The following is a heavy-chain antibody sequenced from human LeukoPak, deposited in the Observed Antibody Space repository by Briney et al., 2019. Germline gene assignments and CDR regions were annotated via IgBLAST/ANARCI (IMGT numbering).Heavy chain of an antibody. V-gene: IGHV1-69*04. CDR3: ARIGDHPDV. J-gene: IGHJ6*02. Sequence: ASVTVSCKASGGTFSSYAISWVRQAPGQGLEWMGRIIPILGIANYAEKFQGRVTITADKSTSTAYMELSSLRSEDTAVYYCARIGDHPDVWGQGTTVTVSS. D-gene: IGHD3-10*01. CDR2: IIPILGIA. CDR1: GGTFSSYA.